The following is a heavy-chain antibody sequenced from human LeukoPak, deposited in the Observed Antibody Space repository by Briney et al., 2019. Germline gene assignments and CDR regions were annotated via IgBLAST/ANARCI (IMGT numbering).Heavy chain of an antibody. CDR2: ITTSSSMI. CDR3: ARDFEAAAEDY. J-gene: IGHJ4*02. D-gene: IGHD6-13*01. Sequence: GGSLRLSCAASGFTFSNYNMNWVRQAPGMGLEWISYITTSSSMIYYADSVKGRFTISRDNAKNSLYLQMNSLRAEDTAVYYCARDFEAAAEDYWGQGTLVTVSS. CDR1: GFTFSNYN. V-gene: IGHV3-48*01.